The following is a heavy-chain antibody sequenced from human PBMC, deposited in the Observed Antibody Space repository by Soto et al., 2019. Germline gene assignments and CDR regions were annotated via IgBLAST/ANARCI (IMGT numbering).Heavy chain of an antibody. CDR1: GFTFSSYA. Sequence: QPGGSLRLSCAASGFTFSSYAMSWVRQAPGKGLEWVSAISGSGGSTYYADSVKGRFTISRDNSKNTLYLQMNSLRAEDTAVYYCAKDRGYCSSTSCPRDDYWGQGTLVTVSS. J-gene: IGHJ4*02. CDR3: AKDRGYCSSTSCPRDDY. CDR2: ISGSGGST. D-gene: IGHD2-2*01. V-gene: IGHV3-23*01.